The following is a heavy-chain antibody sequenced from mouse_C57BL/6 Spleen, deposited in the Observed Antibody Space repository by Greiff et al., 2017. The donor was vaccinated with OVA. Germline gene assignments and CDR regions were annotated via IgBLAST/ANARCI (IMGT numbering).Heavy chain of an antibody. CDR3: AREGARNYYGSYWYFDV. J-gene: IGHJ1*03. V-gene: IGHV5-6*01. Sequence: EVQGVESGGDLVKPGGSLKLSCAASGFTFSSYGMSWVRQTPDKRLEWVATISSGGSYTYYPDSVKGRFTISRDNAKNTLYLQMSSLKSEDTAMYYCAREGARNYYGSYWYFDVWGTGTTVTVSS. CDR1: GFTFSSYG. D-gene: IGHD1-1*01. CDR2: ISSGGSYT.